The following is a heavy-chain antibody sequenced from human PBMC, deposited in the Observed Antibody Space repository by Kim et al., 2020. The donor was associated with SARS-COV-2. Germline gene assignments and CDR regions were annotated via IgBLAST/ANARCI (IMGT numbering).Heavy chain of an antibody. Sequence: GRNTIYADSVKGRFTVSRDYAKNTLYLQMNSLRAEDTAVYYCARSRELDVWGQGTTATVSS. CDR2: GRNT. D-gene: IGHD2-2*01. CDR3: ARSRELDV. V-gene: IGHV3-74*01. J-gene: IGHJ6*02.